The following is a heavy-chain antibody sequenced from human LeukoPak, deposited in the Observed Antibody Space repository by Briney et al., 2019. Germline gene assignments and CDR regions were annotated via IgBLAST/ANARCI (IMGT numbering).Heavy chain of an antibody. D-gene: IGHD4-23*01. CDR3: AGETSVGY. CDR1: GFTFSNYW. Sequence: PGGSLRLSCAASGFTFSNYWMHWVRQAPGKGLVWVSRTNRDGSRTGYADSVKGRFTISRDNAKNTLYLQMNSLRAEDTAVYYCAGETSVGYWGQGTLVTVSS. V-gene: IGHV3-74*01. J-gene: IGHJ4*02. CDR2: TNRDGSRT.